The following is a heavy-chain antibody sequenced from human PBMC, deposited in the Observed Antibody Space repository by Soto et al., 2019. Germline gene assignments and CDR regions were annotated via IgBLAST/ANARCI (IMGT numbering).Heavy chain of an antibody. CDR1: GGPISSYY. CDR2: IYYSGST. D-gene: IGHD6-6*01. CDR3: AREGEYSSSYGGFDY. V-gene: IGHV4-59*01. J-gene: IGHJ4*02. Sequence: SETLSLTCTVSGGPISSYYWSWIRQPPGKGLEWIGYIYYSGSTNYNPSLKSRVTISVDTSKNQFSLKLSSVTAADTAVYYCAREGEYSSSYGGFDYWGQGTLVTVSS.